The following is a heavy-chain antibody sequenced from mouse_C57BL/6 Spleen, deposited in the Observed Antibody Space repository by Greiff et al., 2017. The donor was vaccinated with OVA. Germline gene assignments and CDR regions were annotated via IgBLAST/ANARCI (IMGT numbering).Heavy chain of an antibody. V-gene: IGHV5-17*01. J-gene: IGHJ4*01. Sequence: EVPGVESGGGLVKPGGSLKLFCAASGFTFSDYGMHWVRQAPEKGLEWVAYISSGSSTIYYADTVKGRFTICRDNAKNTLFLQMTSLRSEDTAMYYCARVLRSVLITTVVGAMDYWGQGTSVTVSS. CDR2: ISSGSSTI. D-gene: IGHD1-1*01. CDR3: ARVLRSVLITTVVGAMDY. CDR1: GFTFSDYG.